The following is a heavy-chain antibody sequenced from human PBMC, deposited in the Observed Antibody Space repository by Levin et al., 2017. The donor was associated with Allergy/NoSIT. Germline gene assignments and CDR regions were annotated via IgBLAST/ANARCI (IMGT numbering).Heavy chain of an antibody. CDR3: ASDSYDFWSAFPFYGMDV. V-gene: IGHV3-30*04. Sequence: GESLKISCEASQFSIKTYAVHWVRQAPGKGLEWVAVISYDGTNQYYTDSVKGRFTLSRDNAKNRVYLQMNSLRDADTGTYFCASDSYDFWSAFPFYGMDVSGQGTKVTVSS. CDR1: QFSIKTYA. D-gene: IGHD3-3*01. J-gene: IGHJ6*02. CDR2: ISYDGTNQ.